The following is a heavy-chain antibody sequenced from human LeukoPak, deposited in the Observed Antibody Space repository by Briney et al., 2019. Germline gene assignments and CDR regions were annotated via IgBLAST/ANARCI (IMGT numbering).Heavy chain of an antibody. J-gene: IGHJ5*02. CDR3: AKGAGGFSYYNWFDP. CDR2: IYYSGTT. CDR1: GGSMNTYY. D-gene: IGHD5-18*01. V-gene: IGHV4-39*07. Sequence: PSETLSLTCTVSGGSMNTYYWGWIRQPPGEGLEWIGSIYYSGTTHYNPSLESRVTISVDTSKNQFSLKLASVTAADTAIYYCAKGAGGFSYYNWFDPWGQGTLVTVSS.